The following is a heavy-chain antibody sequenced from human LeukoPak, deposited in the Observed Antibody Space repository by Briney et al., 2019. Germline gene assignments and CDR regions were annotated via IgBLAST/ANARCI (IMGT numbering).Heavy chain of an antibody. V-gene: IGHV4-39*01. J-gene: IGHJ5*02. Sequence: SETLSLTCTLSGGSISSSSYYWGWIRQPPGKGLEWIGSIYYSGSTYYNPSLKSRVTISVDTSKNQFSLKLSSVTAADTAVYYCARGVAAAGTDWFDPWGQGTLVTVSS. CDR2: IYYSGST. CDR3: ARGVAAAGTDWFDP. CDR1: GGSISSSSYY. D-gene: IGHD6-13*01.